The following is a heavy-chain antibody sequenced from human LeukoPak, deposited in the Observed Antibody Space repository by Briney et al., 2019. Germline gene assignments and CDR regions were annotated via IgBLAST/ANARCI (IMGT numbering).Heavy chain of an antibody. CDR3: ARDEGNWNDETFDY. Sequence: ASVKVSCKASGYTFTSYGISWVRQAPGQGLEWMGWISAYNGNTNYAQKLQGRVTMTTDTSTSTAYMELRSLRSDDTAVYHCARDEGNWNDETFDYWGQGTLVTVSS. CDR1: GYTFTSYG. D-gene: IGHD1-1*01. CDR2: ISAYNGNT. V-gene: IGHV1-18*01. J-gene: IGHJ4*02.